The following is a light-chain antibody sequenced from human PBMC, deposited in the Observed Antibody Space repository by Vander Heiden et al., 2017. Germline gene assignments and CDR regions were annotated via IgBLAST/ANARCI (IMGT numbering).Light chain of an antibody. V-gene: IGKV1-5*03. CDR3: QQYNSYST. J-gene: IGKJ1*01. Sequence: IHMTQSPSTLSASVGDRVTITCRASQSISSWLAWYQQKPGKAPKLLIYKASSLESGVPSRFSGSGSGAGFTLTISSLQPDDFATYYCQQYNSYSTFGQGTKVEIK. CDR1: QSISSW. CDR2: KAS.